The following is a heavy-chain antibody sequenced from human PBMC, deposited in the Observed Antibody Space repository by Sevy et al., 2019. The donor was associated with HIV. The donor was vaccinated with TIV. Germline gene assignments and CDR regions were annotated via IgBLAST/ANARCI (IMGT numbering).Heavy chain of an antibody. Sequence: SETLSLTCTVSGGSISSGGYYWSWIRQHPGKGLEWIGYIYYSGSTYYNPSLKSRVTISVDTSKNQFSLKLSSVTAADTAVYYCARMVLEYSGARSPQYNWFDPWGQGTLVTVSS. V-gene: IGHV4-31*03. CDR3: ARMVLEYSGARSPQYNWFDP. CDR2: IYYSGST. CDR1: GGSISSGGYY. J-gene: IGHJ5*02. D-gene: IGHD6-6*01.